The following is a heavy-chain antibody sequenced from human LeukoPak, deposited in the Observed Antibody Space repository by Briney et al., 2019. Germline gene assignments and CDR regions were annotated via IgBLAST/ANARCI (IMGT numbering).Heavy chain of an antibody. J-gene: IGHJ4*02. CDR1: GFTFSSYA. D-gene: IGHD3-9*01. Sequence: PGRSLRLSCAASGFTFSSYAMHWVRQAPGKGLEWVAVISYDGSNKYYADSVKGRFTISRDNSKNTLHLQMNSLRAEDTAVYYCAKEASEENFDWLIITPTRYFDCWGQGTLVTVSS. V-gene: IGHV3-30-3*01. CDR2: ISYDGSNK. CDR3: AKEASEENFDWLIITPTRYFDC.